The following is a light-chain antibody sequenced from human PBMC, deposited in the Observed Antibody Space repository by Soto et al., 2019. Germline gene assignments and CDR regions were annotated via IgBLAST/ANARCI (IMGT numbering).Light chain of an antibody. Sequence: EVVMMQSPATLSVSPGDTASLSCRASQSVSSNLAWYQQKPGQSPRLLIYGASTRATGVPARFSGSGSGTEFTLTISSLQSEDFASYYCQQYKKWWTFGQGTKVEIK. CDR3: QQYKKWWT. CDR1: QSVSSN. V-gene: IGKV3-15*01. J-gene: IGKJ1*01. CDR2: GAS.